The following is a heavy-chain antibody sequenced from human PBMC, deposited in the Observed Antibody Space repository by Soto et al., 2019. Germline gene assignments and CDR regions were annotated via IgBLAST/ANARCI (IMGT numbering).Heavy chain of an antibody. Sequence: QVQLLESGGGVVQPGRSLRLSCAASGFTFSSYGLHWVRQAPGKGLEWVAVISYDASNKYYTDSVKGRFTISRDNSKNTLYLQMNSLRAEDTAVYYCAKGLRDGYINDAFDIWGKGTMVTVSS. V-gene: IGHV3-30*18. J-gene: IGHJ3*02. CDR1: GFTFSSYG. D-gene: IGHD5-12*01. CDR3: AKGLRDGYINDAFDI. CDR2: ISYDASNK.